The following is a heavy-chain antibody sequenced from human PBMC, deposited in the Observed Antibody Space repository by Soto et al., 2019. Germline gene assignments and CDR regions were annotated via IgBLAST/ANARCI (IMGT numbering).Heavy chain of an antibody. Sequence: EVQLVDSGGGLVKPGGSFRLSCVVSGFTFSDAWMTWVRQAPGKGLEWVGRITRKIDGETTNYAAPVEGRFTISRDDSINTLYLQMSSLKTEDTAVYYCTIGAGITETDYWGQGTLVTVSS. J-gene: IGHJ4*02. CDR2: ITRKIDGETT. CDR1: GFTFSDAW. CDR3: TIGAGITETDY. D-gene: IGHD1-26*01. V-gene: IGHV3-15*01.